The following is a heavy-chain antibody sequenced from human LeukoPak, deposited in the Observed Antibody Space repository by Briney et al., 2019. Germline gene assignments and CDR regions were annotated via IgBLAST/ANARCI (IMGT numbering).Heavy chain of an antibody. V-gene: IGHV3-7*01. CDR1: GFTFSTYW. CDR3: TRAGLYSNSRYYFDD. J-gene: IGHJ4*02. CDR2: IKQDGSEK. D-gene: IGHD6-13*01. Sequence: GGSLRLSCAASGFTFSTYWMTWVRQAPGKGLEWVANIKQDGSEKYFVDSVKGRFIISRDNAKNSLYLQMNSLRTEDTAVYYCTRAGLYSNSRYYFDDWGQGTLVTVSS.